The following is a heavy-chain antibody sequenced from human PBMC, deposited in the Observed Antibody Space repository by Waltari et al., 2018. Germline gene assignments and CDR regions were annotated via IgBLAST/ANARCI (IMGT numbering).Heavy chain of an antibody. V-gene: IGHV4-34*01. CDR3: ARGRRRGTLDY. D-gene: IGHD1-1*01. J-gene: IGHJ4*02. CDR1: GGSFCGYY. Sequence: QVQLQQWGAGLLKPSETLSLTCAVYGGSFCGYYWSWIRQPPGKGLEWMGEINHSGSTNYNPSLKSRVTISVDTSKNQFSLKLSSVTAADTAVYYCARGRRRGTLDYWGQGTLVTVSS. CDR2: INHSGST.